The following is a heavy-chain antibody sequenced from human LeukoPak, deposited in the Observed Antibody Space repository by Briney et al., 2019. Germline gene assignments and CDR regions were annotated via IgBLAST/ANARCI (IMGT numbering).Heavy chain of an antibody. CDR3: ARTTILDY. J-gene: IGHJ4*02. CDR2: IKQDGSDK. V-gene: IGHV3-7*01. D-gene: IGHD4-17*01. CDR1: GFTFSSC. Sequence: PGGSLRLSCAASGFTFSSCLNWVRQAPGKGLEWVATIKQDGSDKHYVDSVKGRFIISRDNAKNSLYLQMNSLRAEDTAVYYCARTTILDYWGQGTLVTVSS.